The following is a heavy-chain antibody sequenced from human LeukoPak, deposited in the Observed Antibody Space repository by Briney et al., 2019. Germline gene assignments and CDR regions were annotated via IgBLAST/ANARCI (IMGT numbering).Heavy chain of an antibody. V-gene: IGHV4-59*11. J-gene: IGHJ6*03. CDR3: SYSSSSHYYYMDV. CDR1: AGSISSHY. CDR2: IYYSGSN. Sequence: SETLSLTCTVSAGSISSHYWSWIRPPPGKGLEWIGYIYYSGSNNSHPSLKSRVTISVDTSKNQFSLRLSSVTAADTAVYYCSYSSSSHYYYMDVWGKGTTVTVSS. D-gene: IGHD6-6*01.